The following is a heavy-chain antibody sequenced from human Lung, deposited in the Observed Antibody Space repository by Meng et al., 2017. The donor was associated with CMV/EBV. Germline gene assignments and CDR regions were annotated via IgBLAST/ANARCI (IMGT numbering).Heavy chain of an antibody. CDR3: TTGRDVGATTGP. CDR2: IKSKTDGGTT. D-gene: IGHD1-26*01. Sequence: SXAASGFTFSNAWMSWVRQAPGKGLEWVGRIKSKTDGGTTDYAAPVKGRFTISRDDSKNTLYLQMNSLKTEDTAVYYCTTGRDVGATTGPWGQGXLVTVSS. CDR1: GFTFSNAW. V-gene: IGHV3-15*01. J-gene: IGHJ5*02.